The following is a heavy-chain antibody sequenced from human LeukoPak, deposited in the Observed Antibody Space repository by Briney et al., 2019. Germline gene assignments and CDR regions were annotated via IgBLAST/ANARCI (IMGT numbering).Heavy chain of an antibody. CDR3: AREPIVVGPKGYFDY. V-gene: IGHV1-69*05. Sequence: ASVKVSCKASGGTFSSYAISWVREAPVQGLEWMGGIIPIFGTANYAQKFQGRVTITTDGSTSTASMELSSLRSEDTAVYYCAREPIVVGPKGYFDYWGQGTLVTVSS. J-gene: IGHJ4*02. CDR1: GGTFSSYA. D-gene: IGHD3-22*01. CDR2: IIPIFGTA.